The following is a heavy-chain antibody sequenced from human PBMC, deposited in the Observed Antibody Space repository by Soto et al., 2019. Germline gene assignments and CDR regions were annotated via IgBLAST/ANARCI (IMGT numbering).Heavy chain of an antibody. V-gene: IGHV4-39*01. CDR2: IYYSGST. J-gene: IGHJ4*02. Sequence: QLQLQESGPGLVKPSETLSLTCTVSGGSISDSSYFWDWIRQPPGKGLEWIGNIYYSGSTYYNLSLKSRFTISVDTSKNQFSLKLSSVTAADTAVYYCARRGVSSYYSNYWGLGTLVTVSS. CDR1: GGSISDSSYF. CDR3: ARRGVSSYYSNY. D-gene: IGHD2-15*01.